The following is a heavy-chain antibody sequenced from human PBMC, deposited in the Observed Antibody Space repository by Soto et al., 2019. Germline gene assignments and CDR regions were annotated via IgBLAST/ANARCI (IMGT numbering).Heavy chain of an antibody. Sequence: PSETLSLTCTVSGGSISRYYWSWIRQSPGMGLEMIGYVYYTGSTIYNPSLKSRVTISVDTSNNQFSLKLTSVTAADTAVYYCARMPYTGSNPPFDYWGRGTLVTVSS. CDR2: VYYTGST. D-gene: IGHD1-26*01. CDR1: GGSISRYY. V-gene: IGHV4-59*01. J-gene: IGHJ4*02. CDR3: ARMPYTGSNPPFDY.